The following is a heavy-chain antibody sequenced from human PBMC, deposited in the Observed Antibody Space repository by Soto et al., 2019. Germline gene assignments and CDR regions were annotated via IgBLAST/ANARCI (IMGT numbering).Heavy chain of an antibody. D-gene: IGHD6-13*01. J-gene: IGHJ4*02. CDR1: SVSNAW. CDR2: IKSKTDGGTT. Sequence: SVSNAWMNWVRQAPGKGLEWVGRIKSKTDGGTTDYAAPVKGRFTISRDDSKNTLYLQMNSLKTENTAVYYCTTDSLAQQQLVGLDYWGQGTLVTVS. CDR3: TTDSLAQQQLVGLDY. V-gene: IGHV3-15*07.